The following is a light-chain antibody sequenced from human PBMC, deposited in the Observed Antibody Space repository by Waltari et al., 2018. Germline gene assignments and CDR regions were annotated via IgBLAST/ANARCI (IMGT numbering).Light chain of an antibody. CDR2: GAS. J-gene: IGKJ1*01. CDR3: QQYNNCART. Sequence: EIVMTQSPATLSVSPGERATLSCRASQSVSSNLAWYQQKPGQAPRLLIYGASTSATGIPARFSGSGSGTEFTLTISSLQFEDFAVYYCQQYNNCARTFGQGTKVEIK. CDR1: QSVSSN. V-gene: IGKV3-15*01.